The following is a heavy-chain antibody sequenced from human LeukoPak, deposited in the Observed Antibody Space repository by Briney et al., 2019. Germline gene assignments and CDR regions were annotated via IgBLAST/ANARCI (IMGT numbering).Heavy chain of an antibody. CDR1: GFTFSSYR. CDR2: ITSSSSYT. CDR3: ARDPYNGNYGDSYYYYMDV. J-gene: IGHJ6*03. V-gene: IGHV3-21*01. D-gene: IGHD1-26*01. Sequence: EPGGSLRLSCAASGFTFSSYRMSWVRQAPGKGLEWVSSITSSSSYTFYADSVKGRFTISRDNAKSSLYLQMNSLRAEDTAIYYCARDPYNGNYGDSYYYYMDVWGKGTTVTISS.